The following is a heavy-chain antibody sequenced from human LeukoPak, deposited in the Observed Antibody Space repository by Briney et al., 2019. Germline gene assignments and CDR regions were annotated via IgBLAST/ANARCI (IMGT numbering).Heavy chain of an antibody. D-gene: IGHD3-22*01. CDR1: GFTFSSYW. CDR3: ARTSGYYYGLLDFDY. Sequence: GGSLRLSCAASGFTFSSYWMSWVRQAPGKGLEWVANIKQDGSEKYYVDSVKGRFTISRDNAKNSLYLQMNSLRAEDTVVYYCARTSGYYYGLLDFDYWGQGTLVTVSS. V-gene: IGHV3-7*01. CDR2: IKQDGSEK. J-gene: IGHJ4*02.